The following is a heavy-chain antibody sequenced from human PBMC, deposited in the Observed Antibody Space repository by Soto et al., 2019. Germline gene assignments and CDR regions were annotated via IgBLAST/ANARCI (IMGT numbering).Heavy chain of an antibody. CDR1: GFTFSDYA. Sequence: EVQLLESGGGLGQPGGSLRLSCAASGFTFSDYALNWVRQAPGKGLEWVSAIGGSGDSTCYADSVRGRFTISRDNFKNTLFLQMNNLSAGHTVVYYCAKDHAGTMSTDWFFALGGRGTLVSVSS. J-gene: IGHJ2*01. CDR3: AKDHAGTMSTDWFFAL. V-gene: IGHV3-23*01. CDR2: IGGSGDST. D-gene: IGHD1-1*01.